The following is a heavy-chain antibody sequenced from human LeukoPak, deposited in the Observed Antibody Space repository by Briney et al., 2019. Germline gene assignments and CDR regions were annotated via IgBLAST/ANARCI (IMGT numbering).Heavy chain of an antibody. CDR2: ISSSSDTI. V-gene: IGHV3-48*01. Sequence: GGSLRLSCAASGFTFSSYSMNWVRQAPGEGLEWVSYISSSSDTIYYAASVKGRFTISRDNAKKSLALQMNSLRAEDTAVYYCARENCGGDCYSPLDYWGQGTLVTVSS. CDR3: ARENCGGDCYSPLDY. CDR1: GFTFSSYS. J-gene: IGHJ4*02. D-gene: IGHD2-21*02.